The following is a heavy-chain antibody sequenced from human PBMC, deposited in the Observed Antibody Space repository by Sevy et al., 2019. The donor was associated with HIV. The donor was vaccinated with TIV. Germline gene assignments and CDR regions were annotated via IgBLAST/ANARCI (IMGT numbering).Heavy chain of an antibody. Sequence: SETLSLTCAVYGGSFSGYYWSGIRQPPGKGLEWIGEINHSGSTNYNPSLKSRVTISVDTSKNQFSLKLSSVTAADTAVYYCARGIAVAGTEYWGQGTLVTVSS. D-gene: IGHD6-19*01. CDR1: GGSFSGYY. CDR2: INHSGST. J-gene: IGHJ4*02. V-gene: IGHV4-34*01. CDR3: ARGIAVAGTEY.